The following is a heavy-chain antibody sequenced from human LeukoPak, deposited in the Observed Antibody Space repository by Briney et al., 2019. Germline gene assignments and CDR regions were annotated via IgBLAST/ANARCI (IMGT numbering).Heavy chain of an antibody. CDR3: AAVFGSGYYYYFDY. D-gene: IGHD3-22*01. Sequence: GASVKVSCKASGFPFTSSSMQWVRQARGQRLEWIGWIAVASGNTNYAQKFQGRVTITRDMSTSTAYMELSSLRSEDTAVYYCAAVFGSGYYYYFDYWGQGTLVTVSS. V-gene: IGHV1-58*02. CDR2: IAVASGNT. J-gene: IGHJ4*02. CDR1: GFPFTSSS.